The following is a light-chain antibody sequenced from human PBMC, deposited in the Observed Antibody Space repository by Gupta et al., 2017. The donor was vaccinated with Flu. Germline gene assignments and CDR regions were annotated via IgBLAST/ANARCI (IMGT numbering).Light chain of an antibody. Sequence: LLSPSAVDRVSSKCLASKDISSYLAWYQQKPGKAPKFLIYVASNLATEVPARFSGSGSGTHFRLTISSLEAEDVGIYYCLQPIKYPVTFGGGTKVEIK. J-gene: IGKJ4*01. CDR3: LQPIKYPVT. CDR2: VAS. CDR1: KDISSY. V-gene: IGKV1-9*01.